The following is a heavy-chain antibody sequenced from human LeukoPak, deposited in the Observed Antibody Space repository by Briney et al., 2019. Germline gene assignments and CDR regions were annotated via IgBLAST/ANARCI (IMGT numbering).Heavy chain of an antibody. CDR1: GITFGNNW. V-gene: IGHV3-74*01. CDR3: ARDVPHNWFDT. J-gene: IGHJ5*02. Sequence: GGSLRLSCAASGITFGNNWMHWIRQGPGKGLVWISRINSDGGGAIYADSVKGRFTVSRDNAKNTLYLQMNSLRAEDTAVYYCARDVPHNWFDTWGQGTLVTVSS. CDR2: INSDGGGA.